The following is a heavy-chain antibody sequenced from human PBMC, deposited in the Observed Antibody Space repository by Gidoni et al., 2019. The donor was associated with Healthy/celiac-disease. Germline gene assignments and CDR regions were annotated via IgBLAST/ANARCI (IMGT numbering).Heavy chain of an antibody. CDR1: GYTFTGYY. Sequence: QVQLVQSGAEVKKPGASVKVSCKASGYTFTGYYMHWVRQAPGQGLEWMGWINPNSGGTNYAQKFQGSVTMTRDTSISTAYMELSRLRSDDTAVYYCARGYCSSTSCFSYNWFDPWGQGTLVTVSS. J-gene: IGHJ5*02. CDR3: ARGYCSSTSCFSYNWFDP. V-gene: IGHV1-2*02. CDR2: INPNSGGT. D-gene: IGHD2-2*01.